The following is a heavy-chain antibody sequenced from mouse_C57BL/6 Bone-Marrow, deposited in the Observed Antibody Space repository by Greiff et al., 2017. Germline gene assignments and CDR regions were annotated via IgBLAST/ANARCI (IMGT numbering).Heavy chain of an antibody. Sequence: VQLQQPGAELVRPGSSVKMSCKTSGYTFTSYGINWVKQRPGQGLEWIGYIYTGNGYTKYNEKFKGKATLTLDTSSSTAYMQLSSLTSTDYAIYFCASWNYGFAYWGQGTLVTVSA. CDR3: ASWNYGFAY. J-gene: IGHJ3*01. V-gene: IGHV1-58*01. CDR2: IYTGNGYT. CDR1: GYTFTSYG. D-gene: IGHD1-1*01.